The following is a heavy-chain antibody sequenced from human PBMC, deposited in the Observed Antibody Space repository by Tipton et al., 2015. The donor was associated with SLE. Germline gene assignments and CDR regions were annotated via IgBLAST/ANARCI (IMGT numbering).Heavy chain of an antibody. V-gene: IGHV3-9*01. CDR2: LNWKGGRT. CDR1: GFIFDDYA. J-gene: IGHJ6*03. Sequence: SLRLSCAAFGFIFDDYAMHWVRQPPGKGLEWVSGLNWKGGRTGYADSVKGRFTISRDDAKDSLYLLMNDLRPEDTALYFCAKAPLKSVYFSFYMGVWGKGTTVTVSS. CDR3: AKAPLKSVYFSFYMGV.